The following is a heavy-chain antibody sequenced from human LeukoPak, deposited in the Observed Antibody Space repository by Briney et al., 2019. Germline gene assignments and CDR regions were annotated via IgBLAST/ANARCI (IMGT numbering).Heavy chain of an antibody. D-gene: IGHD3-9*01. CDR1: GGSISSYY. CDR2: IYYSGST. CDR3: ARGAIYYDILTGYYKGEYYFDY. V-gene: IGHV4-59*01. J-gene: IGHJ4*02. Sequence: SETLSLTCTVSGGSISSYYWSWIRQPPGKGLEWIGYIYYSGSTNYNPSLKSRVTISVDTSKNQFSLKLSSVTAADTAVYYCARGAIYYDILTGYYKGEYYFDYWGQGTLVTVSS.